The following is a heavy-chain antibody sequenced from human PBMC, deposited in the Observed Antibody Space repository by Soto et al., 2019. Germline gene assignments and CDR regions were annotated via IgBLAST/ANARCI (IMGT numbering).Heavy chain of an antibody. Sequence: GGSLRLSCAASGFTFSSYSMNWVRQAPGKGLEWVSSISSSSSYIYYADSVKGRFTISRDNAMNSLYLQMNSLRAEDTAVYYCARVEMATIRAYYFDYWGQGTLVTVSS. D-gene: IGHD5-12*01. CDR1: GFTFSSYS. V-gene: IGHV3-21*01. CDR3: ARVEMATIRAYYFDY. CDR2: ISSSSSYI. J-gene: IGHJ4*02.